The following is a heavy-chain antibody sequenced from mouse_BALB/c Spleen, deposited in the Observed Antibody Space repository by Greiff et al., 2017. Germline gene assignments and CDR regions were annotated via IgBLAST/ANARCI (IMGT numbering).Heavy chain of an antibody. CDR1: GFTFNTNA. Sequence: EADGGLVQPKGSLKLSCAASGFTFNTNAMNWVRQAPGKGLEWVARIRSKSNNYATYYADSVKDRFTISRDDSQSMLYLQMNNLKTEDTAMYYCVRDRIYYDYDDAMDYWGQGTSVTVSS. CDR3: VRDRIYYDYDDAMDY. D-gene: IGHD2-4*01. J-gene: IGHJ4*01. V-gene: IGHV10S3*01. CDR2: IRSKSNNYAT.